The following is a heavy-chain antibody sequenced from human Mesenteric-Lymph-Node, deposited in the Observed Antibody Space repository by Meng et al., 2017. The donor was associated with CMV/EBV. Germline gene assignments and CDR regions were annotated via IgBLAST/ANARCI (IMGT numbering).Heavy chain of an antibody. CDR2: IYSGGST. V-gene: IGHV3-66*01. D-gene: IGHD2-2*01. CDR3: ARVGKGRQCSSTSCSYGMDV. CDR1: GFTFRTYA. J-gene: IGHJ6*02. Sequence: GGSLRLSCAASGFTFRTYAMSWVRQAPGKGLEWVSVIYSGGSTYYADFVKGRFTISRDNSKSTLYLQMNSLRAEDTAVYYCARVGKGRQCSSTSCSYGMDVWGQGTTVTVSS.